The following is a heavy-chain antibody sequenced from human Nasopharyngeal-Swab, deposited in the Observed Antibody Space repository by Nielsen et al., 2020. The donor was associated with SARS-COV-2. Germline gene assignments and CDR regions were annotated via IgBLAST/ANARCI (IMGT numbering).Heavy chain of an antibody. Sequence: GESLKISCKGSGYSFTSYWIGWVRQMPGNGLEWMGIIYPGDSDTRYSPSFQGQVTISADKSISTAYLQWSSLKASDTAMYYCASLYGNYYYGMDVWGQGTTVTVSS. J-gene: IGHJ6*02. CDR3: ASLYGNYYYGMDV. D-gene: IGHD4-17*01. CDR2: IYPGDSDT. CDR1: GYSFTSYW. V-gene: IGHV5-51*01.